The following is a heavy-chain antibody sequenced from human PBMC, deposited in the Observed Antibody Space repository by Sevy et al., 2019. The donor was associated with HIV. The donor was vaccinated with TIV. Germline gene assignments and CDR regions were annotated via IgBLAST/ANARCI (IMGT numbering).Heavy chain of an antibody. J-gene: IGHJ4*02. V-gene: IGHV3-7*03. CDR3: STYYYDSSGYYFDY. CDR1: GFTFSTYW. D-gene: IGHD3-22*01. Sequence: GGSLRLSCAASGFTFSTYWMSWVRQAPGKGLQWVANIKHDGTEKYYVDSVKGRFTISRDNAKNSLYLQMNSLRAEDTAVYYCSTYYYDSSGYYFDYWGQGTLVTVSS. CDR2: IKHDGTEK.